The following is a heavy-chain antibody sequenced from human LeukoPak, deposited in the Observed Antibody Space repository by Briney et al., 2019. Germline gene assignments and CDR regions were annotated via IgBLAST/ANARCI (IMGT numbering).Heavy chain of an antibody. Sequence: SETLSLTCNVSGGSISSYYWSWIRQPARQGLEWIGRIYTSGSTNYNPPLKSRVTMSVDTSKNQFSLKLSSVTAADTAVYYCARGGFRNYFDYWGQGTLVTVSS. V-gene: IGHV4-4*07. CDR2: IYTSGST. CDR1: GGSISSYY. CDR3: ARGGFRNYFDY. D-gene: IGHD3-10*01. J-gene: IGHJ4*02.